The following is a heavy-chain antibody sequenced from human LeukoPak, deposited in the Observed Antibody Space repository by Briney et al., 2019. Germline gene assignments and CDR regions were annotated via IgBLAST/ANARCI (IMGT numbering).Heavy chain of an antibody. CDR3: ARRYGSGSYYPVYFDY. V-gene: IGHV2-5*08. D-gene: IGHD3-10*01. CDR1: GGSISSYYW. J-gene: IGHJ4*02. Sequence: TLSLTCTVSGGSISSYYWSWIRQPPGKALEWLALIYWDDDKRYSPSLKSRLTITKDTSKNQVVLTMTNMDPVDTATYYCARRYGSGSYYPVYFDYWGQGTLVTVSS. CDR2: IYWDDDK.